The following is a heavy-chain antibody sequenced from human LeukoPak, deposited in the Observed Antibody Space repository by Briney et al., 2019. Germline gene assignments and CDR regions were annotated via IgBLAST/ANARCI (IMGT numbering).Heavy chain of an antibody. CDR1: GFTFSSYA. CDR3: ARERTEGDAFDI. CDR2: ISYDGSNK. V-gene: IGHV3-30*04. D-gene: IGHD1-14*01. Sequence: PGRSLRLSCAACGFTFSSYAMHWVRQAPAKGLEWVAVISYDGSNKYYADSVKGRFTISRDNSKNTLYLQMNSLRAEDTAVYYCARERTEGDAFDIWGQGTMVTVSS. J-gene: IGHJ3*02.